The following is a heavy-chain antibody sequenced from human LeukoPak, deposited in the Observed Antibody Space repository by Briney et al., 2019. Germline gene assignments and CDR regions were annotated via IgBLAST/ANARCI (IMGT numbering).Heavy chain of an antibody. J-gene: IGHJ4*02. CDR1: GFTFSSYA. CDR2: ISGSGGST. D-gene: IGHD6-13*01. Sequence: PGGXXRLSCAASGFTFSSYAMSWVRQAPGKGLEGVSAISGSGGSTYYADSVKGRFTISRDNSKKTLYLQMNSLRAEDTAVYYSAGSWYVRYYFDYWGQGTLVTVSS. CDR3: AGSWYVRYYFDY. V-gene: IGHV3-23*01.